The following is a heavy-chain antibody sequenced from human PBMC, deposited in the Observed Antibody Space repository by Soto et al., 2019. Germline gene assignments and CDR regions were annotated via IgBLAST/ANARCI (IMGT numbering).Heavy chain of an antibody. CDR3: ARRYNSNTDFDY. Sequence: QVQLVQSGAEVKKPGASVKVSCKASGYTVTSYYMHWVRQAPGQGLEWLGMINPIGGSTSYAQKFQGRVTMTKDTSTSTVYMGLSSLRSEDTAVYYCARRYNSNTDFDYWGQGTLVTVSS. V-gene: IGHV1-46*01. CDR1: GYTVTSYY. D-gene: IGHD3-22*01. J-gene: IGHJ4*02. CDR2: INPIGGST.